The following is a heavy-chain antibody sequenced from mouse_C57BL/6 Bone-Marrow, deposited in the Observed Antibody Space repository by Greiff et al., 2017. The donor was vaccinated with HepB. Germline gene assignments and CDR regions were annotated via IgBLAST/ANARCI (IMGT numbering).Heavy chain of an antibody. Sequence: LEESGPELVNPGASVKISCKASGYAFSSSWMNWVKQRPGKGLEWIGRIYPGDGDTNYNGKFKGKATLTADKSSSTAYMQLSSLTSEDSAVYFCAVYGNYDYWGQGTTLTVSS. V-gene: IGHV1-82*01. D-gene: IGHD2-1*01. CDR2: IYPGDGDT. CDR1: GYAFSSSW. J-gene: IGHJ2*01. CDR3: AVYGNYDY.